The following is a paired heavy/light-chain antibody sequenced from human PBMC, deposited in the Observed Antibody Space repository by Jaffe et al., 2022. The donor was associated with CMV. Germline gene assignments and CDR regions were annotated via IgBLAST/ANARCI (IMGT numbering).Heavy chain of an antibody. CDR2: ISGSGGST. CDR3: AKDPGYCSGGSCYPSSPTSFGMDV. J-gene: IGHJ6*02. Sequence: EVQLLESGGGLVQPGGSLRLSCAASGFTFSSYAMSWVRQAPGKGLEWVSAISGSGGSTYYADSVKGRFTISRDNSKNTLYLQMNSLRAEDTAVYYCAKDPGYCSGGSCYPSSPTSFGMDVWGQGTTVTVSS. D-gene: IGHD2-15*01. V-gene: IGHV3-23*01. CDR1: GFTFSSYA.
Light chain of an antibody. J-gene: IGLJ3*02. CDR1: SGHSSYA. Sequence: QLVLTQSPSASASLGASVKLTCTLSSGHSSYAIAWHQQQPEKGPRYLMKLNSDGSHSKGDGIPDRFSGSSSGAERYLTISSLQSEDEADYYCQTWGTGINWVFGGGTKLTVL. CDR2: LNSDGSH. CDR3: QTWGTGINWV. V-gene: IGLV4-69*01.